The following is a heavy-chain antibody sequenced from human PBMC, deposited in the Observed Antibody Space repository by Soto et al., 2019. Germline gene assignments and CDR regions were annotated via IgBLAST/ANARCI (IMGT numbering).Heavy chain of an antibody. CDR3: AHLYGSFSPPS. CDR2: ISGSGGST. V-gene: IGHV3-23*01. J-gene: IGHJ5*02. Sequence: GGPLRLSCAASGFTFSSYAMSWVRQAPGKGLEWVSAISGSGGSTYYADSVKGRFTISRDNSKNTLYLQMNSLRAEDTAVYYCAHLYGSFSPPSWGQGTLVTVSS. CDR1: GFTFSSYA. D-gene: IGHD6-6*01.